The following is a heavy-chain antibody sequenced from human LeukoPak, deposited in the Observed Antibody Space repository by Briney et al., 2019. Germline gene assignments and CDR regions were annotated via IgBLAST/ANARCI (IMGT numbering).Heavy chain of an antibody. CDR3: ARQDSSGWYGSFDY. CDR1: GGSISSGSYY. V-gene: IGHV4-39*01. D-gene: IGHD6-19*01. CDR2: IHFSSAN. Sequence: PSETLSLTCTVSGGSISSGSYYWGWIRQPPGKGLEWIGSIHFSSANYYNPSLKSRVTISVDTSKNQFSLTLSSLTAADTAVYYCARQDSSGWYGSFDYWGQGILVNVS. J-gene: IGHJ4*02.